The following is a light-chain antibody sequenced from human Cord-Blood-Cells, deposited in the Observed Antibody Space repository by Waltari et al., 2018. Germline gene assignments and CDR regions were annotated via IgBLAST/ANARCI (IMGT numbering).Light chain of an antibody. Sequence: EIVLSQSPATLSLSPGERATLPCQARQSVSSYLAWYQQKPGQAPRRLISDASNRATGIPARFSGSGSGTDFTRTISSLEPEDFAVYYCQQRSNWITFGPGTKVDIK. CDR3: QQRSNWIT. CDR1: QSVSSY. CDR2: DAS. J-gene: IGKJ3*01. V-gene: IGKV3-11*01.